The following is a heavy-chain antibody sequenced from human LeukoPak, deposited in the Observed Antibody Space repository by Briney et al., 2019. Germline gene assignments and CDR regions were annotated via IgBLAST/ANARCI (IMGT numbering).Heavy chain of an antibody. Sequence: GGSLRLSCAASGFAFSSYNMNWVRQAPGKGLEWVSYISGGSTVIDYADSVRGRFTISRDNAKNSLYLQMNSLRGEDTAVYYCARTRGYNYGYSDDWGQGTLVTVSS. CDR1: GFAFSSYN. D-gene: IGHD5-18*01. CDR2: ISGGSTVI. V-gene: IGHV3-48*01. J-gene: IGHJ4*02. CDR3: ARTRGYNYGYSDD.